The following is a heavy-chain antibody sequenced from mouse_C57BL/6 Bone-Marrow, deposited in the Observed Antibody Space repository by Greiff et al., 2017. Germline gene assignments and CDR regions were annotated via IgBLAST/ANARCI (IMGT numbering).Heavy chain of an antibody. D-gene: IGHD1-1*01. CDR2: IWRGGST. Sequence: QVQLQQSGPGLVQPSQSLSITCTVSGFSLTSYGVHWVRQSPGKGLEWLGVIWRGGSTDYNAAFMSRLSITKDNSKSQVFFKMNSLQADDTAIYYFAKNLGSSYVYARDYWGQGTSVTVSS. CDR3: AKNLGSSYVYARDY. V-gene: IGHV2-5*01. CDR1: GFSLTSYG. J-gene: IGHJ4*01.